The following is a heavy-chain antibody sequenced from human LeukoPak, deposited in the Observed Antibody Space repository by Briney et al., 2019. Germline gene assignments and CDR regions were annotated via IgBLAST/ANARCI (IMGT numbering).Heavy chain of an antibody. CDR1: GFIFSDSA. Sequence: GGSLRLSCTVSGFIFSDSAILWVRQAAGKGLEWVGRIRSKANSDETAYAASVKGRFTISRDDSKDTAYLQMHSLKPEDTAVYHCTSPAHDFDFWSGYYSVWGRGAQVTVSS. CDR2: IRSKANSDET. V-gene: IGHV3-73*01. J-gene: IGHJ4*01. D-gene: IGHD3-3*01. CDR3: TSPAHDFDFWSGYYSV.